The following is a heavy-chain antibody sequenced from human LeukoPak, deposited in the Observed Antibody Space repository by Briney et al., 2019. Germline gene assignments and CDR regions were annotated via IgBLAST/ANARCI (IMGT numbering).Heavy chain of an antibody. Sequence: SETLSLTCTVSDYSIRSGYYWGWIRQPPGKGLEWIGNIYHSGSTYYNPSLKSRVTISVDTSKNQFSLKLSSVTAADTAVYYCARVSGYSGLTMFDYWGQGTLVTVSS. CDR1: DYSIRSGYY. CDR3: ARVSGYSGLTMFDY. V-gene: IGHV4-38-2*02. CDR2: IYHSGST. J-gene: IGHJ4*02. D-gene: IGHD5-12*01.